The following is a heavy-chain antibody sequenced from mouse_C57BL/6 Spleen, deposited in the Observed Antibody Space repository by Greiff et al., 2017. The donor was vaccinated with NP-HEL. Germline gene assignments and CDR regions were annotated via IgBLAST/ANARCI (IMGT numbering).Heavy chain of an antibody. Sequence: EVQLQQSGPELVKPGASVKMSCKASGYTFTDYNMHWVKQSHGKSLEWIGYINPNNGGTSYNQKFKGKATLTVNKSSSTAYMELRSLTSEDSAVYYCANDGNPYYYAMDYWGQGTSVTVSS. CDR3: ANDGNPYYYAMDY. J-gene: IGHJ4*01. V-gene: IGHV1-22*01. CDR1: GYTFTDYN. D-gene: IGHD2-1*01. CDR2: INPNNGGT.